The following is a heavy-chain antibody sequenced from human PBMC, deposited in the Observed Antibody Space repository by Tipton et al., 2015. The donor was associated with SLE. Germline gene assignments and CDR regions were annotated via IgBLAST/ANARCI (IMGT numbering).Heavy chain of an antibody. D-gene: IGHD6-19*01. CDR3: AKRAGGSGAAYGMDV. J-gene: IGHJ6*02. CDR1: GFTFSSYG. CDR2: ISYDGSNK. V-gene: IGHV3-30*19. Sequence: SLRLSCAASGFTFSSYGMHWVRQAPGKGLEWVAVISYDGSNKYNADSVKGRFTISRDNSKNTLYLQMNSLRVEDTAVYYCAKRAGGSGAAYGMDVWGQGTTVTVSS.